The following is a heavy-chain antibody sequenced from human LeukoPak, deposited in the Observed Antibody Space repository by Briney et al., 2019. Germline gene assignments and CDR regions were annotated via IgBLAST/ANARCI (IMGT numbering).Heavy chain of an antibody. CDR1: GGSFSGYY. V-gene: IGHV4-34*01. J-gene: IGHJ4*02. CDR2: INHSGST. Sequence: SQTLSLTCAVYGGSFSGYYWSWIRQPPGKGLEWIGEINHSGSTNYNPSLKSRVTISVDTSKNQFSLKLSCVTAADTAVYYCARVKRPATSDYWGQGTLVTVSS. D-gene: IGHD2-2*01. CDR3: ARVKRPATSDY.